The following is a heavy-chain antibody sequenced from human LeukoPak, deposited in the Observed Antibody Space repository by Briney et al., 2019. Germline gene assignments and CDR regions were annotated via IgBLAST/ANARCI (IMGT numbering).Heavy chain of an antibody. CDR2: VYSSGST. J-gene: IGHJ4*03. V-gene: IGHV4-4*07. D-gene: IGHD1-26*01. CDR3: ARVGGWEPKLHGVTFDY. Sequence: PSETLSLTCTVSGGSISSYYWSWIRQPAGKGLEWIGRVYSSGSTNYNPSLKSRATMSVDTSKNQFSLKLSSVTAADTAVYFCARVGGWEPKLHGVTFDYWGQGTMVTVSS. CDR1: GGSISSYY.